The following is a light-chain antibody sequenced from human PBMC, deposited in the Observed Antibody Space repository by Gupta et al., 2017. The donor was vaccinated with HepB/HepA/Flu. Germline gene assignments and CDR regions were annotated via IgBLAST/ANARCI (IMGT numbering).Light chain of an antibody. J-gene: IGKJ5*01. Sequence: EIVLTQSRVTLSLSPPPAATLSSRASQSVSRFLAWYQQKPGQAPWLLIYDAANGGTGIAARFSGSGCGTDVPLTISSREQEDFAGYYCQQHYYWPPITFGQGTRVEIK. V-gene: IGKV3-11*01. CDR2: DAA. CDR3: QQHYYWPPIT. CDR1: QSVSRF.